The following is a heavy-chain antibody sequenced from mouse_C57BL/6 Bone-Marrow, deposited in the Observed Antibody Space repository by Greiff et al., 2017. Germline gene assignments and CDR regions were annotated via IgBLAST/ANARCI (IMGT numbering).Heavy chain of an antibody. J-gene: IGHJ3*01. V-gene: IGHV1-63*01. Sequence: QVQLKESGAELVRPGTSVKMSCKASGYTFTNYWIGWAKQRPGHGLEWIGDIYPGGGYPNYNEKFKGKATLTADKSSSTAYMQFSSLTSEDSAIYYCARWGSSQAWFAYWGQGTLVTVSA. CDR1: GYTFTNYW. CDR3: ARWGSSQAWFAY. CDR2: IYPGGGYP. D-gene: IGHD1-1*01.